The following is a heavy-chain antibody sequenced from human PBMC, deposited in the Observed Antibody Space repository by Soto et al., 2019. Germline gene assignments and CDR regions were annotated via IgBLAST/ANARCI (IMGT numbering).Heavy chain of an antibody. V-gene: IGHV1-69*01. CDR1: GGSFSSYA. CDR2: IMPMSATR. D-gene: IGHD3-3*01. Sequence: QVQLVQSGAEAKKPGSSVNVSCKAPGGSFSSYAINWVRQAAGQGLEWMGGIMPMSATRTYAQKFQDRVTITADESSTPVYMELSSLQSEDTAVYYCARPIRYYDVWRDYPPFDYWGQGTLVTVSS. J-gene: IGHJ4*02. CDR3: ARPIRYYDVWRDYPPFDY.